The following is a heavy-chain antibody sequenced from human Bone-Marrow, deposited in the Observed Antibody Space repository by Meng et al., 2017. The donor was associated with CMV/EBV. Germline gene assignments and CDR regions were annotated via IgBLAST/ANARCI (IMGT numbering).Heavy chain of an antibody. D-gene: IGHD3-10*01. J-gene: IGHJ4*02. CDR1: GFTFSSYW. CDR2: IKQDGSEK. Sequence: GGSLRLSCAASGFTFSSYWMSWVRQAPGKGLEWVANIKQDGSEKYYVDSVKGRFTISRDNAKNSLYLQMNSLRAEDTAVYYCARDGILLWFGEQGDYFDYWGQGTRVTVSS. CDR3: ARDGILLWFGEQGDYFDY. V-gene: IGHV3-7*01.